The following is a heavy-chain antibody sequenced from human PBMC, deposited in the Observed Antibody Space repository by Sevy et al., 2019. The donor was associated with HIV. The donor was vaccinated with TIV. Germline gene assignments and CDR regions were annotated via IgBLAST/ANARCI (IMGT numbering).Heavy chain of an antibody. CDR3: ARGDSSDCPDY. J-gene: IGHJ4*02. V-gene: IGHV3-11*06. Sequence: GGSLRLSCAASGFTFSDHYMSWIRQAPGKGLEWVSYISSSGSFTNNADSVKGRFTISRVNAKNSLSLQMNSLRAEDTAVYYCARGDSSDCPDYWGQGTLVTVSS. CDR1: GFTFSDHY. CDR2: ISSSGSFT. D-gene: IGHD3-22*01.